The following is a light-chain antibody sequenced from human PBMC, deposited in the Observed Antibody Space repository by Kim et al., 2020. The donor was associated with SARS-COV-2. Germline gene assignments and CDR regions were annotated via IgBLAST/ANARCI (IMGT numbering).Light chain of an antibody. Sequence: QSVLTQPPSVSAAPGQKVTISCSGSSSNIGNNYVSWYQQLPGTAPKLLIYDNNKRPSGIPDRFSGSKSGTSASLAISGLRSEDEADYYCAAWDDSLSGPVFGGGTQLTVL. CDR3: AAWDDSLSGPV. CDR1: SSNIGNNY. CDR2: DNN. J-gene: IGLJ3*02. V-gene: IGLV1-51*01.